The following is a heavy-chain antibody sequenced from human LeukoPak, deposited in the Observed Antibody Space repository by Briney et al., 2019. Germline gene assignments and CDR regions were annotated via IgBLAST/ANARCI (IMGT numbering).Heavy chain of an antibody. CDR3: ATGYYGSSGYYYFDH. Sequence: GGSLRLSCAASGFTFTSYVMTWVRQAPGKGLDWVSGISVSGDSTYYADSVKDRSTVSRDNSKNTLYLQMNSLGAEDTAMYFCATGYYGSSGYYYFDHWGQGALVTVSS. CDR1: GFTFTSYV. D-gene: IGHD3-22*01. V-gene: IGHV3-23*01. J-gene: IGHJ4*02. CDR2: ISVSGDST.